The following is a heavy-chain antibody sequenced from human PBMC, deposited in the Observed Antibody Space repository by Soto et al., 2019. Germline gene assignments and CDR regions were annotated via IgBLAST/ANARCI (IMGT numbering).Heavy chain of an antibody. J-gene: IGHJ5*02. V-gene: IGHV1-46*01. CDR1: GYTFTGYY. Sequence: ASVKVSCKASGYTFTGYYIHWVRQAPGQGLEWMGIINPSGGSTSYAQKFQGRVTMTRDTSTSTVYMELSSLRSEDTAVYYCARDPGIAAAAPTNNWFDPWGQGTLVTVSS. D-gene: IGHD6-13*01. CDR3: ARDPGIAAAAPTNNWFDP. CDR2: INPSGGST.